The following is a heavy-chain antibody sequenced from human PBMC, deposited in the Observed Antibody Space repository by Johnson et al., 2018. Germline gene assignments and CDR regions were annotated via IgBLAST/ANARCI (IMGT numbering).Heavy chain of an antibody. CDR3: ARNGGYSSSWPNWFDP. CDR1: GFTFSSYG. J-gene: IGHJ5*02. CDR2: ISYDGSNK. D-gene: IGHD6-13*01. V-gene: IGHV3-30*03. Sequence: QVQLVQSGGGVVQPGRSLRLSCAASGFTFSSYGMHWVRQAPGKGLDWVAIISYDGSNKYYADSVKGRFTISRDNSKNTLYLQMNSLRAEDTAVYYCARNGGYSSSWPNWFDPWGQGTLVTVSS.